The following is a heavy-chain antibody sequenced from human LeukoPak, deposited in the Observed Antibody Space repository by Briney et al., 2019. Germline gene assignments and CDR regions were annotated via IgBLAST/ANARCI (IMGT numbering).Heavy chain of an antibody. D-gene: IGHD3-22*01. V-gene: IGHV1-8*01. J-gene: IGHJ5*02. Sequence: GASVRVSCKASGYTFTSYDFNWVRQAPGQGPEWIGWMNPNSGTTGYAQKLQGRVTMTTDTSTSTAYMELRSLRSDDTAVYYCAREVNYYDSSGAGYNWFDPWGQGTLVTVSS. CDR3: AREVNYYDSSGAGYNWFDP. CDR1: GYTFTSYD. CDR2: MNPNSGTT.